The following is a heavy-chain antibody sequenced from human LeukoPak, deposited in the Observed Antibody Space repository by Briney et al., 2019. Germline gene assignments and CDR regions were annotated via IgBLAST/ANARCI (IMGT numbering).Heavy chain of an antibody. D-gene: IGHD3-10*01. CDR3: ARDSMVRGVIDYYYYGMDV. Sequence: SVKVSCKASGGTFSSYAISWVRQAPGQGLEWMGGIIPIFGTANYAQKFQGRVTITADESTSTAYMELSSLRSEDTAVYYCARDSMVRGVIDYYYYGMDVWGQGTTVTVSS. CDR2: IIPIFGTA. CDR1: GGTFSSYA. J-gene: IGHJ6*02. V-gene: IGHV1-69*13.